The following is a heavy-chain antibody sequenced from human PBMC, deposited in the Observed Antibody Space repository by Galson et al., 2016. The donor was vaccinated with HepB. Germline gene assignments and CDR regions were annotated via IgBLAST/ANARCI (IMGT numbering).Heavy chain of an antibody. CDR2: IYSGGRT. CDR3: ARGPIVAFYAGPTWFDP. J-gene: IGHJ5*02. CDR1: GFTVNSNY. D-gene: IGHD2-21*01. Sequence: SLRLSCAASGFTVNSNYMTWVRQAPGKGLEWVSVIYSGGRTYYAEAVKGRFTISRDRSKNTSYLQMNSLRADDTAVYYCARGPIVAFYAGPTWFDPWGQGTLVTVSS. V-gene: IGHV3-53*01.